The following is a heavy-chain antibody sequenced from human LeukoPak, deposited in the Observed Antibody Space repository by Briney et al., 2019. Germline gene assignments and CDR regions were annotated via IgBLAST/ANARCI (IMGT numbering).Heavy chain of an antibody. D-gene: IGHD3-22*01. Sequence: PGGSLRLSCAASGFTFSSYAMSWVRQAPGKGLEWVSAISCSGGSTYYTDSVKGRFTISRDNSKNTLYLQMNSLRAEDTAIYYCAKDRHYSDSSGSYGLGYWGKGTLVTVSS. CDR1: GFTFSSYA. V-gene: IGHV3-23*01. CDR2: ISCSGGST. CDR3: AKDRHYSDSSGSYGLGY. J-gene: IGHJ4*02.